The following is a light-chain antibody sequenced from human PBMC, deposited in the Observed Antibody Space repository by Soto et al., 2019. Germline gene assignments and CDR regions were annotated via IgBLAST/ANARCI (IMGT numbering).Light chain of an antibody. V-gene: IGKV3-11*01. CDR2: DAS. CDR3: QQRSNWPRT. CDR1: QSVSSY. Sequence: EIVLTQSPATLSFSPGERATLSCRASQSVSSYLAWYQQKPGQAPRLLIYDASNWATGIPARFSGSGSGTDYSLTISSLEPEDFAVYYWQQRSNWPRTFGLGAKVYIK. J-gene: IGKJ1*01.